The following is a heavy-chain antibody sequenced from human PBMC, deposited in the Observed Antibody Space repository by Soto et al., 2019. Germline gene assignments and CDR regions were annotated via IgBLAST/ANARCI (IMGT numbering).Heavy chain of an antibody. CDR3: ARAEWCTSCYTPYYFDY. CDR2: IYYSGST. D-gene: IGHD2-2*02. J-gene: IGHJ4*02. V-gene: IGHV4-31*03. Sequence: TLSLTCTVSGGSISSGGYYWSWIRQHPGKGLEWIGYIYYSGSTYYNPSLKSRVTISVDTSKNQFSLKLSSVTAADTAVYYCARAEWCTSCYTPYYFDYWGQGTLVTVSS. CDR1: GGSISSGGYY.